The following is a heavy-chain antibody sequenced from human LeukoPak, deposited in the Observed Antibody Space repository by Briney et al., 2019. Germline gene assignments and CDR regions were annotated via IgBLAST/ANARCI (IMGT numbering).Heavy chain of an antibody. V-gene: IGHV3-74*01. J-gene: IGHJ5*02. CDR3: AMLYDGGGYYHH. CDR1: GFTFSNFW. CDR2: IQSDGAST. D-gene: IGHD3-22*01. Sequence: GGSLRLSCAASGFTFSNFWMHWVRQAPGEGLVWVSRIQSDGASTSYADSVKGRFTISRDNAKNTLYLQMDSLRAEDTAVYYCAMLYDGGGYYHHWGQGTLVTVSS.